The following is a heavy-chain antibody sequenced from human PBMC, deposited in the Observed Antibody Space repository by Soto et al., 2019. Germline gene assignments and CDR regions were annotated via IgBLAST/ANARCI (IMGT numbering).Heavy chain of an antibody. Sequence: QVQLVESGGGVVQPGRSLRLSCAASGFTFSSYGMHWVRQAPGKGLEWVAVISYDGSNKYYADSVKGRFTISRDNSKNTLFLQMTSLSAEDKAVYYCAKDGLDYGDYVFSFDPWGQGTLVTVSS. J-gene: IGHJ5*02. CDR2: ISYDGSNK. CDR3: AKDGLDYGDYVFSFDP. D-gene: IGHD4-17*01. CDR1: GFTFSSYG. V-gene: IGHV3-30*18.